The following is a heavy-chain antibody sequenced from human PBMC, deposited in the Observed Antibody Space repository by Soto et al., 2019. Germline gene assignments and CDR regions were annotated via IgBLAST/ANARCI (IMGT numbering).Heavy chain of an antibody. D-gene: IGHD3-22*01. CDR2: ISSSGSTI. V-gene: IGHV3-48*03. CDR3: ARYYDSSGYYYYFDY. CDR1: GFTFSSYE. Sequence: PGGSLRFSCAASGFTFSSYEMNWVRQAPGKGLEWVSYISSSGSTIYYADSVKGRFTISRDNAKNSLYLQMNSLRAEDTAVYYCARYYDSSGYYYYFDYWGQGTLVTVSS. J-gene: IGHJ4*02.